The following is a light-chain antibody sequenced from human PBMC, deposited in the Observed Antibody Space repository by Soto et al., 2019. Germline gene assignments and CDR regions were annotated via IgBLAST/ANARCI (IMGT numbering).Light chain of an antibody. CDR1: QSVNNY. V-gene: IGKV3-11*01. J-gene: IGKJ1*01. CDR3: QQRYSLPT. Sequence: EIVLAQSPATLSLSPGERATLSCRASQSVNNYLAWYQQKPGQPPRLLIYDASNRATGIPARFSGSGSGTDFTLTISRRETEDFAVYYCQQRYSLPTFGQGTKVQIK. CDR2: DAS.